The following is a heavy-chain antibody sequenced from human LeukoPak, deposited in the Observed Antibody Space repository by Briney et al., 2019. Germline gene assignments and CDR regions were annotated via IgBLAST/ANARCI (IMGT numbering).Heavy chain of an antibody. J-gene: IGHJ4*02. V-gene: IGHV4-39*01. CDR2: IYYSGST. Sequence: SETLSLTCTVSGGSISNGGYYWGWIRQPPGKGLDWIGSIYYSGSTYYNPSLKSRVTISVDTSKTQFSLKLNSVTAADTAVYYCARHRASGGATGFDYWGQGTLVTVSS. D-gene: IGHD1-26*01. CDR1: GGSISNGGYY. CDR3: ARHRASGGATGFDY.